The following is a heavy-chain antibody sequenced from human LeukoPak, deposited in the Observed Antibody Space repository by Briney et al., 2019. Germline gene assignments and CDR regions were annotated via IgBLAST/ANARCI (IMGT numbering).Heavy chain of an antibody. J-gene: IGHJ6*04. V-gene: IGHV3-66*02. CDR3: ARLTAPHV. CDR1: GLSVSSNH. CDR2: IYSGGST. D-gene: IGHD7-27*01. Sequence: GGSLTLSCAVSGLSVSSNHMTWVRQAPGKELEWVSLIYSGGSTFYADSVKGRCTISGDNSKNTLDLQMNSLRTDDTAVYFCARLTAPHVWGKGATVTVSS.